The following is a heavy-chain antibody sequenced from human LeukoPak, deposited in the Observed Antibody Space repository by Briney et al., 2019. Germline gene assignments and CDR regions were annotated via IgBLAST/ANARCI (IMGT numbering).Heavy chain of an antibody. V-gene: IGHV4-31*03. CDR2: TSYSGST. CDR1: GGSISSGTYY. J-gene: IGHJ3*02. D-gene: IGHD3-22*01. CDR3: ARIEVGNSFDI. Sequence: PSQTLSLTCTVSGGSISSGTYYWSWVRQHPGKGLEWIGYTSYSGSTYLNPSLESRLTLSVDTSKNQFSLHLGSVSAADTAVYYCARIEVGNSFDIWGQGTMVTASS.